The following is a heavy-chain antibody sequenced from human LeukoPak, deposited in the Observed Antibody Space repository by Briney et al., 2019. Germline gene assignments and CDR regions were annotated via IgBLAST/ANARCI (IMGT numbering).Heavy chain of an antibody. V-gene: IGHV4-59*01. CDR3: ARSRYCSGGSCSRPFDP. D-gene: IGHD2-15*01. J-gene: IGHJ5*02. CDR1: GGSITSSYY. CDR2: IYYSGST. Sequence: SETLSLTCTVSGGSITSSYYWSWIRQPPGKGLEWIGYIYYSGSTNYNPSLKSRITISVDTSKNQFSLKLSSVTAADTAVYYCARSRYCSGGSCSRPFDPWGQGTLVTVSS.